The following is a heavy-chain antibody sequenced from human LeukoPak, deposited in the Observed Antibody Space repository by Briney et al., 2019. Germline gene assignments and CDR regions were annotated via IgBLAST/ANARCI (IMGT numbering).Heavy chain of an antibody. CDR3: ARGSSWYQPDY. Sequence: SETLSLTCTVSGGSISSSSYYWGWIRQPPGKGLEWIGEINHSGSTNYNPSLKSRVTISVDTSKNQFSLKLSSVTAADTAVYYCARGSSWYQPDYWGQGTLVTVSS. D-gene: IGHD6-13*01. J-gene: IGHJ4*02. V-gene: IGHV4-39*07. CDR1: GGSISSSSYY. CDR2: INHSGST.